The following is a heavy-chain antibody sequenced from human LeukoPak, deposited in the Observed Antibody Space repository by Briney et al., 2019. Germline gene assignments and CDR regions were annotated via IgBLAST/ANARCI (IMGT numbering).Heavy chain of an antibody. V-gene: IGHV3-43D*03. CDR2: ISWDGART. CDR1: GFSFDDYA. Sequence: GGSLRLSCAASGFSFDDYAMHWVRQPPGKGLEWVSLISWDGARTYYADSVKGRFTISRDNAKNSLYLQMNSLRAEDTAVYYCAELGITMIGGVWGKGTTVTISS. D-gene: IGHD3-10*02. CDR3: AELGITMIGGV. J-gene: IGHJ6*04.